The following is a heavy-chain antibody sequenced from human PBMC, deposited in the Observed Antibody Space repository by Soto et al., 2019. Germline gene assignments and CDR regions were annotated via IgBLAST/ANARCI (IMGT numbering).Heavy chain of an antibody. Sequence: PSETLSLTCTVSGGSISSSTYYWGWIRQSPGTGLEWIGEINHTGSTNYNPSLKSRVTISVDTSKNQFSLKLTSVTAADTAVYYCARDKITGLFDYWGQGTLVTVSS. CDR3: ARDKITGLFDY. V-gene: IGHV4-39*07. CDR1: GGSISSSTYY. D-gene: IGHD2-8*02. J-gene: IGHJ4*02. CDR2: INHTGST.